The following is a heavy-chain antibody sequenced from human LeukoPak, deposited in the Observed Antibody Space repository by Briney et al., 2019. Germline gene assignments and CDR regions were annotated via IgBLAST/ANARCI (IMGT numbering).Heavy chain of an antibody. CDR3: ASGTFDGPLYGTYWYFHV. Sequence: PSETLSLTCAVSGASINNNYWTWVRQPPGKGLEWIGYIYSNGNTDYNPSPKRRVTISIETSKNQFSLQLPSVTAADTAVYYCASGTFDGPLYGTYWYFHVWGRGTLVTVSS. D-gene: IGHD1-14*01. CDR1: GASINNNY. V-gene: IGHV4-59*01. J-gene: IGHJ2*01. CDR2: IYSNGNT.